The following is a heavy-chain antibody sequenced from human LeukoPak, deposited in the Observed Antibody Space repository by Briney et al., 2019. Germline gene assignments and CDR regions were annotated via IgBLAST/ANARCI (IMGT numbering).Heavy chain of an antibody. CDR3: AKDPSSGSPYYFDC. J-gene: IGHJ4*02. CDR1: GFTFGKYW. V-gene: IGHV3-7*03. CDR2: IRLDGSEK. D-gene: IGHD1-26*01. Sequence: HPGGSLRLSCVASGFTFGKYWMSWVRQAPGKGLEWVANIRLDGSEKNYVDSVKGRFTISRDNTKNSLYLQMNSLRVEDTAVYYCAKDPSSGSPYYFDCWGQGTLVTVSS.